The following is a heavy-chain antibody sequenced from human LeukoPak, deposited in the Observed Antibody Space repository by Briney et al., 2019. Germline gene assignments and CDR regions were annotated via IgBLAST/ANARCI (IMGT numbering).Heavy chain of an antibody. CDR3: TNGIYRTSY. V-gene: IGHV3-7*01. CDR1: VFSLSSYA. Sequence: GGTLRLSRAASVFSLSSYAMSWVRQAPGKGLEWVDQISQDGTETYFLDSVRGRFTISRDNAKNSLYLQMNSLRAEDTAVYYCTNGIYRTSYWGQGTLVTVSS. D-gene: IGHD1-14*01. J-gene: IGHJ4*02. CDR2: ISQDGTET.